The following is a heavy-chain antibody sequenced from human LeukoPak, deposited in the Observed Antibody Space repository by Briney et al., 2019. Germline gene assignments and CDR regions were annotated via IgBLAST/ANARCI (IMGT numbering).Heavy chain of an antibody. J-gene: IGHJ5*02. CDR3: ARGPTGTGWFDP. Sequence: KTSETLSLTCTVSGGSISSYYWSWIRQPPRKGLEWIGYIYYSGSTNYNPSLKSRVTISVDTSKNQFSLKLSSVTAADTAVYYCARGPTGTGWFDPWGQGTLVTVSS. V-gene: IGHV4-59*01. CDR1: GGSISSYY. D-gene: IGHD1-14*01. CDR2: IYYSGST.